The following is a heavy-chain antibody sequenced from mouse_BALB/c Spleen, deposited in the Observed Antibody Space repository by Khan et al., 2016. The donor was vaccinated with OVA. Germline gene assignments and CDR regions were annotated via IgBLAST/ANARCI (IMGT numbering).Heavy chain of an antibody. D-gene: IGHD2-10*01. J-gene: IGHJ4*01. Sequence: QVQLKQSGPGLVAPSQSLSITCTISGFSLTNYGVHWVRQPPGKGLEWLVVIWSDGSTTYNSALKSRLSISKDNSKSQVFLKMNSLQTDDTAMYYCDRQPYYHYNIMDYWGQGISVTVSS. CDR2: IWSDGST. CDR1: GFSLTNYG. CDR3: DRQPYYHYNIMDY. V-gene: IGHV2-6-1*01.